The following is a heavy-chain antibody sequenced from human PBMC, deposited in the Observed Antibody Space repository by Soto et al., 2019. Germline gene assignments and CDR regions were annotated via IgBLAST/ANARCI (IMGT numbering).Heavy chain of an antibody. V-gene: IGHV3-33*01. CDR2: IWNDASHK. Sequence: PGGSLRLSCAASGFTFSSYGMHWVRQAPGKGLEWVAVIWNDASHKYYADSVKGRFTISRDNSKNTLYLQMNSLRAEDTAVYYCARLGSGWCADYWGQGTPVTVSS. J-gene: IGHJ4*02. CDR3: ARLGSGWCADY. D-gene: IGHD6-19*01. CDR1: GFTFSSYG.